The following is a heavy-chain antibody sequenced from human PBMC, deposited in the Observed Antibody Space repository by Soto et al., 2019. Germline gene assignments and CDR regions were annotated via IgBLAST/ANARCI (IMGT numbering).Heavy chain of an antibody. CDR1: GGSISSSSYY. Sequence: SETLSLTCTVSGGSISSSSYYWGWIRQPPGKGLEWIGSIYYSGSTYYNPSLKSRVTISVDTSKNQFSLKLSSVTAADTAVYYCARHLKFLEWLDVWGQGTTVTVSS. D-gene: IGHD3-3*01. CDR2: IYYSGST. J-gene: IGHJ6*02. CDR3: ARHLKFLEWLDV. V-gene: IGHV4-39*01.